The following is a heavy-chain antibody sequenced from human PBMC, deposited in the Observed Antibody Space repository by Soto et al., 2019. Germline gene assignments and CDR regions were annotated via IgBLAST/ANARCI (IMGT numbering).Heavy chain of an antibody. J-gene: IGHJ4*02. CDR1: GFTFSSYA. V-gene: IGHV3-30-3*01. CDR2: ISYDGSNK. D-gene: IGHD3-22*01. Sequence: GGSLRLSCAASGFTFSSYAMHWVRQAPGKGLEWVAVISYDGSNKYYADSVKGRFTISRDNSKNTLYLQMNSLRAEDTAVYYCATSYYDSSGYPDYWGQGTLVTVSS. CDR3: ATSYYDSSGYPDY.